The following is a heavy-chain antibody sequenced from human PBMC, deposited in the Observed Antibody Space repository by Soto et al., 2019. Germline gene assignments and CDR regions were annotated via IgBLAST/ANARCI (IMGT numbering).Heavy chain of an antibody. Sequence: QITLNESGPTQVKPRQTLTLTCTFSGFSLTTSGVGVGLIRQSPGKAPEWLALIYWDDDKRYNPSLKGRLTITKDTSKDQVVLSMADLDPADTPTYYCAHRVLLSVFVLVTTTAIYFDFWGQGTPVAVSS. V-gene: IGHV2-5*02. CDR3: AHRVLLSVFVLVTTTAIYFDF. CDR1: GFSLTTSGVG. D-gene: IGHD3-3*01. CDR2: IYWDDDK. J-gene: IGHJ4*02.